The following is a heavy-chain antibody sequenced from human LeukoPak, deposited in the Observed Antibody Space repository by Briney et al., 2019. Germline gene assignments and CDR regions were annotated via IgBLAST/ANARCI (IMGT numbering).Heavy chain of an antibody. CDR3: ARALGYSLSDYFDF. J-gene: IGHJ4*02. CDR2: LYYSGST. D-gene: IGHD4-23*01. CDR1: GGSISSSGYY. Sequence: NPSETLSLTCTVSGGSISSSGYYWGWIRQPPGKGLEWIGSLYYSGSTYYNPSLKSRVTISVDTSKNQFSLRLSSVTATDTAVYYCARALGYSLSDYFDFWGQETLVTVSS. V-gene: IGHV4-39*01.